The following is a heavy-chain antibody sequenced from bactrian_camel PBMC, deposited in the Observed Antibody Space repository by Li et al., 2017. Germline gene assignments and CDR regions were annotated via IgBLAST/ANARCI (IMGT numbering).Heavy chain of an antibody. J-gene: IGHJ7*01. CDR2: IGSSGGST. V-gene: IGHV3S40*01. Sequence: DVQLVESGGGLVQPGGSLVLSCAASGFTFSTYAMSWVRQAPGKGLEWVSLIGSSGGSTLYADSVKGRFTISRDNAKNTVYLQMNSLKPEDTAVYYCVKSGSPDWPDLADAMAYGMDWWGTGTQVTVS. CDR1: GFTFSTYA. D-gene: IGHD1*01.